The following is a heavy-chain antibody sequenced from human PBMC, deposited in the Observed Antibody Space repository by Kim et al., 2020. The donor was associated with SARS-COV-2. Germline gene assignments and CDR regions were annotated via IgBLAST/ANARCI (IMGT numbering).Heavy chain of an antibody. CDR2: INHSGST. CDR1: GGSFSGYY. J-gene: IGHJ5*02. CDR3: ARGLRLLAPRGWFDP. Sequence: SETLSLTCAVYGGSFSGYYWSWIRQPPGKGLEWIGEINHSGSTNYNPSLKSRVTISVDTSKNQFSLKLSSVTAADTAVYYCARGLRLLAPRGWFDPWGQGTLVTVSS. D-gene: IGHD2-15*01. V-gene: IGHV4-34*01.